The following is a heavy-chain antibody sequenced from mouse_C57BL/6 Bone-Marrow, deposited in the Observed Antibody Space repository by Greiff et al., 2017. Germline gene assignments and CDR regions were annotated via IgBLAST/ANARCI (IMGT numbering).Heavy chain of an antibody. V-gene: IGHV1-85*01. CDR2: IYPRAGST. D-gene: IGHD1-1*01. J-gene: IGHJ4*01. CDR3: ARRGYYGSMDY. CDR1: GYTFTSYD. Sequence: VQLQQSGPELVKPGASVKLSCKASGYTFTSYDINWVKQRPGQGLEWIGWIYPRAGSTKYNEKFKGKATLTVATSSSTAYMELHSLASEDSAVYFCARRGYYGSMDYWGQGTSVTVSS.